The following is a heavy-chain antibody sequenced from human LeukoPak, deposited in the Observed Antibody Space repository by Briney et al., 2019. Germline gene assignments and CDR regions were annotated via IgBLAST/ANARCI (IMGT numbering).Heavy chain of an antibody. Sequence: GVSVRLSCAASGFTFSYYYMRWLRQAQGQGLEGVSYISSSGSTIYYADSVKGRFTISRDNAKNSLYLQMTSLRAEDTAVYYCAREGDYGDGFDYWGRGTLVTVSS. J-gene: IGHJ4*02. V-gene: IGHV3-11*01. CDR3: AREGDYGDGFDY. CDR1: GFTFSYYY. CDR2: ISSSGSTI. D-gene: IGHD4-17*01.